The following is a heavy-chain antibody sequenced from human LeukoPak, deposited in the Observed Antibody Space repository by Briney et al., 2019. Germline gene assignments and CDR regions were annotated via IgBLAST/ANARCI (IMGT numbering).Heavy chain of an antibody. J-gene: IGHJ2*01. Sequence: SETLSLTCGVYGGSFTASYWSWIRQSPGKGLECIGEIHHAGYTNYNPSLKRRVTISLDIYKAQFSLNLKSVTAADTAVYYCARVTGGGNVAYWYFDLWGRGTPVTVSS. V-gene: IGHV4-34*01. CDR3: ARVTGGGNVAYWYFDL. CDR1: GGSFTASY. D-gene: IGHD4-23*01. CDR2: IHHAGYT.